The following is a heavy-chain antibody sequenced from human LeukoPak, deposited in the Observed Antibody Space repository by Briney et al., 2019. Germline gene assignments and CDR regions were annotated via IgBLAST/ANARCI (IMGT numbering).Heavy chain of an antibody. CDR2: IYYSGST. CDR1: GGSISSYY. D-gene: IGHD3-16*02. Sequence: PSETLSLTCTVSGGSISSYYWSWIRQPPGEGLEWIGYIYYSGSTNYNPSLKSRVTISVDASKNQFSLKLSSVTAADTAVYYCARGPEYDYVWGSYRETYYFDYWGQGTLVTVSS. V-gene: IGHV4-59*01. J-gene: IGHJ4*02. CDR3: ARGPEYDYVWGSYRETYYFDY.